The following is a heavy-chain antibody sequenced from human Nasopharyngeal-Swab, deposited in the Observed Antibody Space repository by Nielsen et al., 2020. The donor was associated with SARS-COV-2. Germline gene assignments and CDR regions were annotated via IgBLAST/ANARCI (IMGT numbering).Heavy chain of an antibody. V-gene: IGHV1-24*01. J-gene: IGHJ5*02. CDR2: FDPEDGET. CDR1: GYTLTELS. D-gene: IGHD3-10*01. Sequence: ALVKVSCKVSGYTLTELSMHWVRQAPGKGLEWMGGFDPEDGETIYAQKFQGRVTMTEDTSTDTAYMELSSLRSEDTAVYYCATEPAMVRGGWFDPWGQGTLVTVSS. CDR3: ATEPAMVRGGWFDP.